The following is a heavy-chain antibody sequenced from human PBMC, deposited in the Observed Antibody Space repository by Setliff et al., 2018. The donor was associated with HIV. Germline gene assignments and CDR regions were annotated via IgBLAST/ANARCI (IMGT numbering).Heavy chain of an antibody. V-gene: IGHV1-18*01. D-gene: IGHD4-17*01. Sequence: ASVKVSCKASGYTFTNYGITWLRQAPGQGPEWMGWISTYSGSTKYAENLQGRVTMTTDTSTSTAYMELRCLRSDDTAVYYCARDPTTALHPPLNWFDPWGQGTLVTVSS. CDR3: ARDPTTALHPPLNWFDP. CDR1: GYTFTNYG. J-gene: IGHJ5*02. CDR2: ISTYSGST.